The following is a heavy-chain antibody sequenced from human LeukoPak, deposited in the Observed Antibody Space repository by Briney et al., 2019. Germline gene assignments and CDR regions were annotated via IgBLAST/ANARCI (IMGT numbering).Heavy chain of an antibody. D-gene: IGHD3-10*01. CDR2: ISDTGGTT. Sequence: PGGSLRLSCAASGFTFSSYSMAWVRQAPGMGLEWVSVISDTGGTTCYADSVKGRFTISRDNSKNTLYLQMNSLRAEDTAVYFCARAAMVRGVDYFDYWGRGTLVTVSS. V-gene: IGHV3-23*01. J-gene: IGHJ4*02. CDR3: ARAAMVRGVDYFDY. CDR1: GFTFSSYS.